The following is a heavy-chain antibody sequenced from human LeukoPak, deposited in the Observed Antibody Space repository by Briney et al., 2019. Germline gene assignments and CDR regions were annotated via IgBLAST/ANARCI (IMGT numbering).Heavy chain of an antibody. CDR1: GFTFSSYE. CDR2: ISGSGGST. J-gene: IGHJ4*02. D-gene: IGHD6-19*01. V-gene: IGHV3-23*01. CDR3: AKNSERQWLVFRPAKYYFDY. Sequence: PGGSLRLSCAASGFTFSSYEMNWVRQAPGKGLEWVSAISGSGGSTYYADSVKGRFTISRDNSKNTLYLQMNSLRAEDTAVYYCAKNSERQWLVFRPAKYYFDYWGQGTPVTVSS.